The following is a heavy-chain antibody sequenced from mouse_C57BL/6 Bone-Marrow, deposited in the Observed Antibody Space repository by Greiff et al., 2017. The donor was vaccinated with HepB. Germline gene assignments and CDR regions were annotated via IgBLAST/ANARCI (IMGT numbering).Heavy chain of an antibody. J-gene: IGHJ3*01. CDR2: ISSGSSTI. D-gene: IGHD1-1*01. CDR1: GFTFSDYG. Sequence: EVQRVESGGGLVKPGGSLKLSCAASGFTFSDYGMHWVRQAPEKGLEWVAYISSGSSTIYYADTVKGRFTISRDNAKNTLFLQMTSLRSEDTAMYYCARPYYYGSPWFAYWGQGTLVTVSA. V-gene: IGHV5-17*01. CDR3: ARPYYYGSPWFAY.